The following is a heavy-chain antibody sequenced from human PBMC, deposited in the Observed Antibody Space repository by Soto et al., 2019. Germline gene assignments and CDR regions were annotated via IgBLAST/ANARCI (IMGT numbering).Heavy chain of an antibody. D-gene: IGHD3-22*01. V-gene: IGHV4-39*01. Sequence: SETLSLTCTVSGGSISSSNYYWGWVRQPPGKGLEWIGNIYYSGTTYYNPSLKSRVTISVYTSKNQFSLKLSSVTAADTAVYYCARLLYYFDGSAYPAYFDYWGQGTLVTVSS. CDR1: GGSISSSNYY. CDR2: IYYSGTT. J-gene: IGHJ4*02. CDR3: ARLLYYFDGSAYPAYFDY.